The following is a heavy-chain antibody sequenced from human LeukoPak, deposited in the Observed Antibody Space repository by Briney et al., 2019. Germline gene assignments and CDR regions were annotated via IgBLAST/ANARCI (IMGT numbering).Heavy chain of an antibody. CDR2: MNPNSGNT. CDR1: GYTFTSYD. CDR3: ARGQSSDGYGSGPDFDY. J-gene: IGHJ4*02. V-gene: IGHV1-8*01. Sequence: ASVKVSCKASGYTFTSYDINWVRQATGQGLEWMGWMNPNSGNTGYAQKFQGRVTMTRNTSISTAYMELRSLRSEDTAVYYCARGQSSDGYGSGPDFDYWGQGTLVTVSS. D-gene: IGHD3-10*01.